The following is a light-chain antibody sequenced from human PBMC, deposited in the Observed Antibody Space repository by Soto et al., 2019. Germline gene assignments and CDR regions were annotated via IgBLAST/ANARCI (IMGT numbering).Light chain of an antibody. CDR2: HAS. CDR3: QQYNSYSA. Sequence: AIQLTQSPSSLSASVGDRVTITCRASQAINSYLAWYQQKPGKAPKLLIYHASILKSGVPSRFSGSGSGTEFTLTISSLQPDDFATYYCQQYNSYSAFGQGTKVEIK. J-gene: IGKJ1*01. V-gene: IGKV1-13*02. CDR1: QAINSY.